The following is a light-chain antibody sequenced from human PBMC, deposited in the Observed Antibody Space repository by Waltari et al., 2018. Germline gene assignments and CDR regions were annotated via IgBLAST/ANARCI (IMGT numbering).Light chain of an antibody. CDR1: QSVSSY. Sequence: EIVLTQSPATLSLSPGERATLPCRASQSVSSYLAWYQQKPGQAPRLLIYDASNGATGIPARFSGSGSGTDFTLTISSLEPEDFAVYYCQQRSNWPPGFGGGTKVEIK. J-gene: IGKJ4*01. CDR3: QQRSNWPPG. CDR2: DAS. V-gene: IGKV3-11*01.